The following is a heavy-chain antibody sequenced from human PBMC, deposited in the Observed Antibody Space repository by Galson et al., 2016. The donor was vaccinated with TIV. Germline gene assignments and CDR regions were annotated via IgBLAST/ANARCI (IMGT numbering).Heavy chain of an antibody. CDR1: GFGFSDYF. D-gene: IGHD5-18*01. V-gene: IGHV3-11*01. CDR3: TRDVTRMDV. J-gene: IGHJ6*02. Sequence: SLRLSCAASGFGFSDYFMTWVRQAPGKGLEWISDISPSGITMYYADSVKGRFTISRDNAKSSLYFQMNTLRVEDTAVYYCTRDVTRMDVWGQGTTVTVSS. CDR2: ISPSGITM.